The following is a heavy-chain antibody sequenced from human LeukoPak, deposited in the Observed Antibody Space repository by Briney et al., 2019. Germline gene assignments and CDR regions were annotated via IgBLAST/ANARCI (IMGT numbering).Heavy chain of an antibody. Sequence: PSETLSLTCTVSGGSISSYYWSWIRQPPGKGLEWIGYIYYSGSTNYNPSPKSRVTISVDTSKNQFSLKLSSVTAADTAVYYCARQHLEGWFDPWGQGTLVTVSS. CDR2: IYYSGST. V-gene: IGHV4-59*08. CDR3: ARQHLEGWFDP. J-gene: IGHJ5*02. CDR1: GGSISSYY.